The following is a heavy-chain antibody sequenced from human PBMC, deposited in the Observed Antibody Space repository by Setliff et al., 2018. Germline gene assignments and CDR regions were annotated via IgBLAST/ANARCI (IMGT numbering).Heavy chain of an antibody. Sequence: ASVKVSCKVSGYTLTELSIHWVRQAPGKGLEWMGGFDPEDGETIYAQKFQGRVTMTEDTSTDTAYMELSSLRSEDTAVYYCATSTWELGGFDYWGQGTLVTVSS. CDR1: GYTLTELS. CDR3: ATSTWELGGFDY. CDR2: FDPEDGET. J-gene: IGHJ4*02. V-gene: IGHV1-24*01. D-gene: IGHD1-26*01.